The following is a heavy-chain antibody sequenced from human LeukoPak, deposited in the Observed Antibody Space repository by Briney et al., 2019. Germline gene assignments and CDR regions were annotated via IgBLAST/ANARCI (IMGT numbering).Heavy chain of an antibody. Sequence: TSETLSLTCTVSGSSITSNSYYWSWIRQPAGKGLEWIGHISTSGSTNYNPSLKSRVTMSVDTSKNHLSLNLTSVTAADTAVYYCAHNSRGGSYYFDYWGQGILVTVSS. CDR2: ISTSGST. D-gene: IGHD1-26*01. CDR3: AHNSRGGSYYFDY. V-gene: IGHV4-61*09. J-gene: IGHJ4*02. CDR1: GSSITSNSYY.